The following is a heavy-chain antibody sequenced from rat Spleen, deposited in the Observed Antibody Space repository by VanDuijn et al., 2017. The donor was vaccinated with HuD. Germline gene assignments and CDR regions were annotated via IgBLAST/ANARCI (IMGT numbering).Heavy chain of an antibody. Sequence: QVQLKETGPGLVQPSQTLSLTCTVSGFSLTSYNVHWVRQPPGKVLEWMGVVGSDGDTSYNAGLKSRLSISRDTSKSQVFLTMSSLQTEDTATYYCARAGSAAISLGNWFAYWGQGSLVTVSS. CDR2: VGSDGDT. V-gene: IGHV2-32*01. D-gene: IGHD1-2*01. J-gene: IGHJ3*01. CDR3: ARAGSAAISLGNWFAY. CDR1: GFSLTSYN.